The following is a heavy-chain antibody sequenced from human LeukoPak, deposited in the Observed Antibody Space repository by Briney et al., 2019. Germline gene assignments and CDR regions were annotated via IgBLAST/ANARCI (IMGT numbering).Heavy chain of an antibody. CDR3: ARHVGRLTTETSFDP. D-gene: IGHD4-11*01. J-gene: IGHJ5*02. V-gene: IGHV4-39*01. CDR1: GSTFSNFW. Sequence: GSLRLSCTASGSTFSNFWMGWIRQSPGKGLTWIGSVYYGGSTYYNPSLRSRVTISIDTSKNQFSLMLRSVTAADSALYFCARHVGRLTTETSFDPWGQGTLVTVSS. CDR2: VYYGGST.